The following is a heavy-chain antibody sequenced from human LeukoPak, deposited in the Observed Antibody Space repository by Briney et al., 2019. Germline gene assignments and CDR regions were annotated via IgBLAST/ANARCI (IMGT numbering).Heavy chain of an antibody. D-gene: IGHD3-22*01. V-gene: IGHV4-34*01. CDR3: ASRGPSYDSSGYMDY. CDR2: INHSGST. CDR1: GGSFSGYY. J-gene: IGHJ4*02. Sequence: PSETLSLTCAVYGGSFSGYYWSWIRQPPGKGLEWIGEINHSGSTNYNPSLKSRVTISVDTSKNQFSLKLSSVTAADTAVYYCASRGPSYDSSGYMDYWGQGTLVTVSS.